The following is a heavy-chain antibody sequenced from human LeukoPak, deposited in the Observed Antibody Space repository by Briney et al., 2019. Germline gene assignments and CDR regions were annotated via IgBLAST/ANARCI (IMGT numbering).Heavy chain of an antibody. Sequence: GESLKISCKGSGYSFTSYWIGWVRQMPGKVLEWMGIIYPGDSDTRYSPSFQGQVTISADKSISTAYLQWSSLKASDTAMYYCTRPRRWLQSGNYYFDYWGQGTLVTVSS. CDR1: GYSFTSYW. D-gene: IGHD5-24*01. CDR3: TRPRRWLQSGNYYFDY. J-gene: IGHJ4*02. CDR2: IYPGDSDT. V-gene: IGHV5-51*01.